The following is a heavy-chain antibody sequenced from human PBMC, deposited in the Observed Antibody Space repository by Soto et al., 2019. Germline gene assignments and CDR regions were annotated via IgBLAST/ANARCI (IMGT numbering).Heavy chain of an antibody. J-gene: IGHJ4*02. V-gene: IGHV1-18*01. CDR2: INPNSGGT. CDR1: GGTFSSYT. Sequence: XSVKVSSNASGGTFSSYTISLVRQAPGQGLEWMGWINPNSGGTNYAQKLQGRVTMTTDTSTSTAYMELRSLRSDDTAVYYCARGETVVDYWGQGTLVTVSS. D-gene: IGHD2-2*01. CDR3: ARGETVVDY.